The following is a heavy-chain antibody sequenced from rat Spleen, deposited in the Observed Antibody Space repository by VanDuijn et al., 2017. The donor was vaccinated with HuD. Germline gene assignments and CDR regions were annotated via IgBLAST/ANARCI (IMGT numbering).Heavy chain of an antibody. J-gene: IGHJ3*01. CDR3: ARHTRVWWFAY. D-gene: IGHD1-11*01. Sequence: EVQLVESGGGLVQPGSPLKLSCAASGFTFSDYAMAWVRQAPKKGLEWVATIIYDGSSTYYRDSVRGRFTIFRDMAKSTLYLQMDSLRSEDTATYYCARHTRVWWFAYWGQGTLVTVSS. CDR1: GFTFSDYA. V-gene: IGHV5-7*01. CDR2: IIYDGSST.